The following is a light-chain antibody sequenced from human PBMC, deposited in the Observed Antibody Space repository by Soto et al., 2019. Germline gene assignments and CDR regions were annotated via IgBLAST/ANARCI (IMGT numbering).Light chain of an antibody. J-gene: IGKJ1*01. CDR1: QSISIW. V-gene: IGKV1-5*03. Sequence: DIQMTQSPSTLSASVGDRVTITCRASQSISIWLAWNQQKPGKAPKLLIYKASSLESGVPSRFSGSGSGTEFTLTISSLQPDDFATYYCQQYNSYSRTFGQGTKVEIK. CDR3: QQYNSYSRT. CDR2: KAS.